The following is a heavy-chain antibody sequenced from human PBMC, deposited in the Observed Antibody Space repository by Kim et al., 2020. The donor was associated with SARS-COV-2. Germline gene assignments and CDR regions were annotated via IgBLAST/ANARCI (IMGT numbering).Heavy chain of an antibody. CDR3: ASGEDDYYYGMDV. D-gene: IGHD7-27*01. J-gene: IGHJ6*02. V-gene: IGHV3-48*03. Sequence: GGSLRLSCAASGFTFSSYEMNWVRQAPGKGLEWVSYISSSGSTIYYADSVKGRFTISRDNAKNSLYLQMNSLRAEDTAVYYCASGEDDYYYGMDVWGQGTTVTVSS. CDR2: ISSSGSTI. CDR1: GFTFSSYE.